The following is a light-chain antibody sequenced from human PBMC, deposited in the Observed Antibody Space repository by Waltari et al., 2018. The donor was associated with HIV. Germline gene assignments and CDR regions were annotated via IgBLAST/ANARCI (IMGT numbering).Light chain of an antibody. CDR1: SSDIGGYTY. CDR3: SSYGGSANLL. CDR2: EVS. Sequence: SALTQPPSASGSPGQSVTISCTGTSSDIGGYTYVSWYQQYPGKAPKLMIYEVSKRPSGVPDRFSGSKSANTASLTVSGLQAEDEADYYCSSYGGSANLLFGGGTKLTVL. V-gene: IGLV2-8*01. J-gene: IGLJ2*01.